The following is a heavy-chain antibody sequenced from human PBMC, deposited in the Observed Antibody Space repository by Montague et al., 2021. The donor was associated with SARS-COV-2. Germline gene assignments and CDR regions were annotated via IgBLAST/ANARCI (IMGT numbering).Heavy chain of an antibody. CDR1: SGSIISSGYY. CDR2: ICYSGTT. D-gene: IGHD3-10*01. Sequence: SETLSLTCSVSSGSIISSGYYWGWIRQPTGKELEWIGNICYSGTTYYNLSLQSRGTIAVDTSKNHLSLRPSSVTAADTAEYVCACGMMRGGTTPFDYWGQGSQVTVSS. CDR3: ACGMMRGGTTPFDY. J-gene: IGHJ4*02. V-gene: IGHV4-39*02.